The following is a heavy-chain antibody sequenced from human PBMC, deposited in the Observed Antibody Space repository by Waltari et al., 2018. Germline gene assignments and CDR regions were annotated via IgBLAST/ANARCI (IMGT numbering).Heavy chain of an antibody. CDR2: MNLNSGNT. Sequence: QVQLVQSGAEVKKPGASVKVSCKASGYTFTSYDINWVRQATGQGLEWMGWMNLNSGNTGYAQKFQGRVTMTRNTSISTAYMELSSLRSEDTAVYYCARGLPIVVVPAAIQGWFDPWGQGTLVTVSS. CDR3: ARGLPIVVVPAAIQGWFDP. V-gene: IGHV1-8*01. D-gene: IGHD2-2*01. CDR1: GYTFTSYD. J-gene: IGHJ5*02.